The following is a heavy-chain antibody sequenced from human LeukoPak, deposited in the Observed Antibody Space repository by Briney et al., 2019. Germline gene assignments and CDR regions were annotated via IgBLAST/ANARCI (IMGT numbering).Heavy chain of an antibody. D-gene: IGHD4-17*01. V-gene: IGHV3-48*01. Sequence: PGGSLRLSCAASGFTFSSYSMNWVRQAPGKGLEWVSYISSSSSTIYYADSVKGRFTISRDNAKNSLYLQMNSLRAEDTAVYYCAREGPFTVTTLGYFDYWGQGTLVTVSS. CDR3: AREGPFTVTTLGYFDY. CDR1: GFTFSSYS. J-gene: IGHJ4*02. CDR2: ISSSSSTI.